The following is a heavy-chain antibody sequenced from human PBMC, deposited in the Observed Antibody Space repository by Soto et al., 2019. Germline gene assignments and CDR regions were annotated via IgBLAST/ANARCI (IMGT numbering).Heavy chain of an antibody. CDR2: INHSGST. CDR3: ARGDYRHSLDY. D-gene: IGHD4-4*01. Sequence: PSETLSLTCAVYGASLSDNYCNWLRQPPGKGLEWIGEINHSGSTNYNPSLKSRVTISVDKSKNQFSLKLSSVTAADTAVYYCARGDYRHSLDYWGQGTLVTVSS. V-gene: IGHV4-34*01. CDR1: GASLSDNY. J-gene: IGHJ4*02.